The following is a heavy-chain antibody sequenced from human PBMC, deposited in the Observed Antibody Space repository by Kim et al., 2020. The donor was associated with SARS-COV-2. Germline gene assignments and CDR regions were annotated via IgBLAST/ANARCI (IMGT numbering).Heavy chain of an antibody. V-gene: IGHV1-69*13. J-gene: IGHJ6*02. CDR2: IIPIFGTA. CDR3: ARVVRPRTIFGVVITRDHGMDV. D-gene: IGHD3-3*01. Sequence: SVKVSCKASGGTFSSYAISWVRQAPGQGLEWMGGIIPIFGTANYAQKFQGRVTITADESTSTAYMELSSLRSEDTAVYYCARVVRPRTIFGVVITRDHGMDVWGQGTTVTVSS. CDR1: GGTFSSYA.